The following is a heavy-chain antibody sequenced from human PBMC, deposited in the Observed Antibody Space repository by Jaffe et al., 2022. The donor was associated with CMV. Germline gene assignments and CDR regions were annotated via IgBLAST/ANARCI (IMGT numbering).Heavy chain of an antibody. CDR1: GFNFRSYW. J-gene: IGHJ4*02. V-gene: IGHV3-7*01. Sequence: EVHLVESGGGLVQPGESLILSCAASGFNFRSYWMSWVRQAPGKGLEWVANIKQDGSEKYYLDSVKGRFTISRDNAQNSLYLQMDSLGAVDTAVYYCVRGYTGNFEWGQGTLVTVSS. CDR3: VRGYTGNFE. D-gene: IGHD1-26*01. CDR2: IKQDGSEK.